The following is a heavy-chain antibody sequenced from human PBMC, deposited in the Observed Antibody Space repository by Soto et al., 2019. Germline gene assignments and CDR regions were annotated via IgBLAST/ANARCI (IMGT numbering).Heavy chain of an antibody. Sequence: QVQLQQWGAGLLKPSETLSLTCAVYGGSFSGYYWSWIRQPPGKGLEWIGEINHSGSTNYNPSLKSRVTISVDTSKNQFSLELSSVSAADTAVYYCARGVYCSSTSCYWGMDVWGKGTTVTVSS. CDR2: INHSGST. CDR1: GGSFSGYY. D-gene: IGHD2-2*01. V-gene: IGHV4-34*01. CDR3: ARGVYCSSTSCYWGMDV. J-gene: IGHJ6*04.